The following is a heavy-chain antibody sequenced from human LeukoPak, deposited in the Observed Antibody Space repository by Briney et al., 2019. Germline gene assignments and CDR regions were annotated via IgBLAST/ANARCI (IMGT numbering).Heavy chain of an antibody. V-gene: IGHV3-49*04. J-gene: IGHJ6*03. CDR1: GFTFGDYA. Sequence: GGSLRFSCTASGFTFGDYAMSWVRQAPGKGLGWVGFIRSKAYGGTTEYAASVKGRFTISRDDSKSIAYLQMNSLKTEDTAVYYCTRVPATAISPTHMDVWGKGTTVTVSS. CDR2: IRSKAYGGTT. D-gene: IGHD2-15*01. CDR3: TRVPATAISPTHMDV.